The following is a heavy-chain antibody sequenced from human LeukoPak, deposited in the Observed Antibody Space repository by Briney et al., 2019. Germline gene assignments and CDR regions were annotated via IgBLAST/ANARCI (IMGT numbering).Heavy chain of an antibody. CDR1: GFTFSSYA. D-gene: IGHD6-19*01. V-gene: IGHV3-23*01. Sequence: GGSLRLSCAASGFTFSSYAMSWVRQAPGKGLEWVSAISGSGGSTYYADSVKGRFTTSRDNSKNTLYLQMNSLRAEDTAVYYCAKGDAYSSGWYRKGFYYYYMDVWGKGTTVTVSS. J-gene: IGHJ6*03. CDR2: ISGSGGST. CDR3: AKGDAYSSGWYRKGFYYYYMDV.